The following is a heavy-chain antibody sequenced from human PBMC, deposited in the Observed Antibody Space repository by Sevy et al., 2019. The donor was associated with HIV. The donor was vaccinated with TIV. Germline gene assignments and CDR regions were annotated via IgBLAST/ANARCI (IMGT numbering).Heavy chain of an antibody. Sequence: ASVKVSCKVSGYTLTELSMHWVRQPPGKGLEWMGGSDAEEGETMYAQKLQARVTLTEDTSTDTAYMELSSLRSEDTAVYYCAADLGIMVRGVKTGWYYYGMDVWGQGTTVTVSS. J-gene: IGHJ6*02. D-gene: IGHD3-10*01. CDR2: SDAEEGET. V-gene: IGHV1-24*01. CDR1: GYTLTELS. CDR3: AADLGIMVRGVKTGWYYYGMDV.